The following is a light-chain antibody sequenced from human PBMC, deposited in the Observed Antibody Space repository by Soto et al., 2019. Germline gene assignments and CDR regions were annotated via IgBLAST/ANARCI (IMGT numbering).Light chain of an antibody. V-gene: IGKV3-20*01. J-gene: IGKJ1*01. Sequence: EFVLTQSPGTLSLSPGERATLSCRASQSVSSSYLAWYQQKPGQAPRLLIYGASSRATGIPDRFSGSGSGTDITLTISRLEPEDFAVYYCQQYGSSLWTFGQGTKVEIK. CDR1: QSVSSSY. CDR3: QQYGSSLWT. CDR2: GAS.